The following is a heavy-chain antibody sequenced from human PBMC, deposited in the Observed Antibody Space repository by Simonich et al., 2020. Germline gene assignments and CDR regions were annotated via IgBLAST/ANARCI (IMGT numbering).Heavy chain of an antibody. Sequence: QVQLVQSGAEVKKPGASVKVSCKASGYTFTGYYMHWVRQAPGQGLEWRGGINPNSGGTNYSQKFQGRVTMTRDTSISTAYMELSRLRSDDTAVYYCARGRLTGDKGAFDIWGQGTMVTVSS. V-gene: IGHV1-2*02. CDR1: GYTFTGYY. D-gene: IGHD7-27*01. J-gene: IGHJ3*02. CDR3: ARGRLTGDKGAFDI. CDR2: INPNSGGT.